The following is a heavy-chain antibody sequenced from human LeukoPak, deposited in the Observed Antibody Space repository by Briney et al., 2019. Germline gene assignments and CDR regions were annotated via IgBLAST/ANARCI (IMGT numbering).Heavy chain of an antibody. D-gene: IGHD3-22*01. V-gene: IGHV5-10-1*01. CDR2: IDPSDSYS. J-gene: IGHJ4*02. CDR3: ARYDNSAYLDDY. CDR1: VDRFIRYW. Sequence: GESLKSSCKGSVDRFIRYWISWVRQMPGKGLEWMGRIDPSDSYSNYSPSFQGHVAISADKSISTAYLQWSGLKASDTAMYYCARYDNSAYLDDYWGQGTLVTVYS.